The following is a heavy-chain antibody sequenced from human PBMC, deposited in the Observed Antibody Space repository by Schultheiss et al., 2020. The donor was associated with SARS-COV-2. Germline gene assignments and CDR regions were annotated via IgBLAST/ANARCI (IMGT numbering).Heavy chain of an antibody. Sequence: SQTLSLTCTVSGGSISSGGYYWSWIRQHPGKGLEWIGYIYYSGSTNYNPSLKSRVTISVDTSKNQFSLKLSSVTAADTAVYYCAREGYSSGPDYWGQGTLVTVSS. D-gene: IGHD6-19*01. CDR2: IYYSGST. CDR1: GGSISSGGYY. J-gene: IGHJ4*02. CDR3: AREGYSSGPDY. V-gene: IGHV4-61*08.